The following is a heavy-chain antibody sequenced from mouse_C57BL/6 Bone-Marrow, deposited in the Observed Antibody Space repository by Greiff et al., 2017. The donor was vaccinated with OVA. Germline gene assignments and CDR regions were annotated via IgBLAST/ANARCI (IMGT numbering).Heavy chain of an antibody. D-gene: IGHD3-2*02. CDR1: GYTFTDYY. CDR3: ARGGQLRGLDY. Sequence: EVQLVESGPVLVKPGASVKMSCKASGYTFTDYYMNWVKQSHGKSLEWIGVINPYNGGTSYNQKFKGKATLTVDKSASTAYMELNSLTSEDSAVDYCARGGQLRGLDYWGQGTTLTVAS. CDR2: INPYNGGT. J-gene: IGHJ2*01. V-gene: IGHV1-19*01.